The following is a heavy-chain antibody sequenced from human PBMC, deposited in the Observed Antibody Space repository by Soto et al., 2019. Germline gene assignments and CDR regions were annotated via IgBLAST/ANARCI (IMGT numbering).Heavy chain of an antibody. CDR3: SNCAHCTYESGEVGTNAEYFHH. CDR2: IYWDGDQ. CDR1: GFSLSTSGVG. D-gene: IGHD3-10*01. Sequence: QVTLKESGPTLVKPTQTLMLTCTFSGFSLSTSGVGVGWIRQPPGKALEWLALIYWDGDQRYSPSLKSRLTITKDTSKNQVVLTMTNMDPVDTATNYCSNCAHCTYESGEVGTNAEYFHHWGQGTLVTVSS. J-gene: IGHJ1*01. V-gene: IGHV2-5*02.